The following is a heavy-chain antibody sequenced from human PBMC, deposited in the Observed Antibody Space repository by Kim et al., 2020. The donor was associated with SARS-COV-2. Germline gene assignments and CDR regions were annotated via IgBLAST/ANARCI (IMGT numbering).Heavy chain of an antibody. J-gene: IGHJ5*02. Sequence: GESLKISCKGSGYSFTSYWISWVRQMPGQGLEWMGRIDPSDSYTNYSPSFQGHVTISADKSISTAYLQGSSLKASDTAMYYCARHVRRCSGGSFYDWFDPGGERPVVTVPS. CDR3: ARHVRRCSGGSFYDWFDP. CDR2: IDPSDSYT. CDR1: GYSFTSYW. V-gene: IGHV5-10-1*01. D-gene: IGHD2-15*01.